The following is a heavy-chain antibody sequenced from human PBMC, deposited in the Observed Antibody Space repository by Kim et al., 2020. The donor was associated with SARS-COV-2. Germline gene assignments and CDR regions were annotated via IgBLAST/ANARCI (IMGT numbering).Heavy chain of an antibody. V-gene: IGHV3-30*04. Sequence: GGSLRLSCAASGFTFSSYAMHWVRQAPGKGLEWVAVISYDGSNKYYADSVKGRFTISRDNSKNTLYLQMNSLRAEDTAVYYCARGERGSTMVRGVKGRMGGHWGQGTLVTVSS. J-gene: IGHJ4*02. D-gene: IGHD3-10*01. CDR1: GFTFSSYA. CDR2: ISYDGSNK. CDR3: ARGERGSTMVRGVKGRMGGH.